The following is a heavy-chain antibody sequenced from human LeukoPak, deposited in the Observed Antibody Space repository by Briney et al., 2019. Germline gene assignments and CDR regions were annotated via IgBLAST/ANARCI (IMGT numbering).Heavy chain of an antibody. J-gene: IGHJ3*02. CDR3: ARLYGGNSPDVFDI. CDR2: LYYRGST. D-gene: IGHD4-23*01. CDR1: GGSVTNYY. V-gene: IGHV4-59*08. Sequence: PSETLSLTCDVSGGSVTNYYWSWIRQPPGKGLDWIGYLYYRGSTNYNPSLKSRVTMSLDTSKNQVSLRLSSVTAADTAVYYCARLYGGNSPDVFDIWGQGTVVTVSS.